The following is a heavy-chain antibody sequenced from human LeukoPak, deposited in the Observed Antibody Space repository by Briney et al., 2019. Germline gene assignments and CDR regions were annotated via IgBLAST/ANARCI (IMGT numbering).Heavy chain of an antibody. J-gene: IGHJ4*02. CDR3: ARVSSRLLELPGPLDY. CDR2: INAGNGKA. Sequence: GASVKVSCKASGYIFTNYAIHWVRQAPGQRLEWMGWINAGNGKANYSQKFRGRVTLTRDTSASTAYMELSSLRSEDTAVYYCARVSSRLLELPGPLDYWGQGTLVTVSS. CDR1: GYIFTNYA. D-gene: IGHD1-7*01. V-gene: IGHV1-3*01.